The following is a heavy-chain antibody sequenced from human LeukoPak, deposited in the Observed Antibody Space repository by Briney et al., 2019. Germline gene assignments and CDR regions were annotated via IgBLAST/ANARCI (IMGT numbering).Heavy chain of an antibody. J-gene: IGHJ4*02. CDR1: GYTLTELS. Sequence: ASVKVSCKVSGYTLTELSMHWVRQAPGKGLEWMGGFDPEDGETIYAQKFKGRVTMTEDTSTDTAYMELSSLRSEDTAVYYCATAAGMATISFDYWGQGTLVTVSS. V-gene: IGHV1-24*01. CDR3: ATAAGMATISFDY. CDR2: FDPEDGET. D-gene: IGHD5-24*01.